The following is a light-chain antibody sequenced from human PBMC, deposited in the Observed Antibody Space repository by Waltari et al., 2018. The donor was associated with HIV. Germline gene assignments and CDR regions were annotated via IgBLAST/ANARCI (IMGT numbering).Light chain of an antibody. Sequence: QSALTQPASVSGSPGQSITISCTGSSSDVGTYNSVSWYQQHPVKAPKLIIYEVSNRPSGVSNRFSGSKSGSTASLTISGPQAEDEADYYCSSYTSGNAVLFGGGTKVTVL. CDR3: SSYTSGNAVL. CDR2: EVS. J-gene: IGLJ2*01. CDR1: SSDVGTYNS. V-gene: IGLV2-14*01.